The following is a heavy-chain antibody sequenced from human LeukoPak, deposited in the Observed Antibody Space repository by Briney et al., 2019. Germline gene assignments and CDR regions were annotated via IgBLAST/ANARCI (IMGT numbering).Heavy chain of an antibody. V-gene: IGHV4-39*01. CDR1: GGSITSSSYY. CDR3: ARGDRKSNYVGY. J-gene: IGHJ4*02. Sequence: SETLSLTCTVSGGSITSSSYYWAWIRQPPGKGLEWIGSIFYVGDTYYNPSLESRITISVDTSRNQFSLKLYSVTAADTAVYYCARGDRKSNYVGYWGQGTLVTVSS. D-gene: IGHD1-14*01. CDR2: IFYVGDT.